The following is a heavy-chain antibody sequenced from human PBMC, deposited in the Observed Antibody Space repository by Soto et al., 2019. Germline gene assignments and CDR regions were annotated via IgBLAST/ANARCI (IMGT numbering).Heavy chain of an antibody. CDR3: AHGYPGRYGMDV. D-gene: IGHD5-18*01. Sequence: EVQLLESGGGLVQPGESLRLSCAASGFTFSSYAMSWVRQAPGKGLEWVSAISGSGGSTYYADSVKGRFTISRDNSKNTLYLQMNSLRVEDTAVYYCAHGYPGRYGMDVWGQGTTVTVSS. J-gene: IGHJ6*02. CDR2: ISGSGGST. V-gene: IGHV3-23*01. CDR1: GFTFSSYA.